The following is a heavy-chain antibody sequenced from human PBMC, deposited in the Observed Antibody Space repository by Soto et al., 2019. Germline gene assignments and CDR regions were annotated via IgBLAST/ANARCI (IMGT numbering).Heavy chain of an antibody. J-gene: IGHJ6*02. CDR3: ARVRRRRIAAAGNLSPYYGMDV. CDR1: GGSFSGYY. CDR2: INHSGST. Sequence: QVQLQQWGAGLLKPSETLSLTCAVYGGSFSGYYWSLIRQPPGKGLEWIGEINHSGSTNYNPSLKSRVTISVDPSKNQFSLKLRSVTAADTAVYYCARVRRRRIAAAGNLSPYYGMDVWGQGTTVTVSS. V-gene: IGHV4-34*01. D-gene: IGHD6-13*01.